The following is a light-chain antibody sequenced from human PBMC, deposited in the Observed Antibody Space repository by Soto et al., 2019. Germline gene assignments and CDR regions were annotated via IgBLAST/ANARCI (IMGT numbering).Light chain of an antibody. CDR3: QQYGTSPGT. V-gene: IGKV3-11*01. CDR1: QSVSTY. J-gene: IGKJ1*01. CDR2: DAS. Sequence: DIVLTQSPATLSLSPGERATLSCRASQSVSTYVAWYQQKPGQAPRLLIYDASNRATGIPARFSGSGSGTDFTLTISSLEPEDFAVYYCQQYGTSPGTFGQGTKVDIK.